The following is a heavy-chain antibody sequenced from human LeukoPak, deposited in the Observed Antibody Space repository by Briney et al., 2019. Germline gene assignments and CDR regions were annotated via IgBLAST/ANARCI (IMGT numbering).Heavy chain of an antibody. V-gene: IGHV4-59*08. J-gene: IGHJ4*02. D-gene: IGHD6-19*01. CDR1: GGSISSYY. CDR3: ARRFDTSGWVDY. Sequence: SETLSLTCTVSGGSISSYYWSWIRQPPGKGLEWIGYIYSSGSTNSNPSLKSRVTISVDSSKNQFSLKLTSVTAADTAVYYCARRFDTSGWVDYWGQGTLVTVSS. CDR2: IYSSGST.